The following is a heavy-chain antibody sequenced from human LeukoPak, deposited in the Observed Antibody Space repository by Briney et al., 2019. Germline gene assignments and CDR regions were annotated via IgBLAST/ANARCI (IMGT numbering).Heavy chain of an antibody. CDR2: INVRGDAT. D-gene: IGHD3-10*01. CDR1: GFTFNSFA. CDR3: ANHLGSHNFDY. J-gene: IGHJ4*02. Sequence: GGSLRLSCAASGFTFNSFAFTWVRQAPGRGLEWVSAINVRGDATFYAESVRGRFTISRDNSKNTLYLQVNNLRAEDTAVYYCANHLGSHNFDYWGQGTLVTVSS. V-gene: IGHV3-23*01.